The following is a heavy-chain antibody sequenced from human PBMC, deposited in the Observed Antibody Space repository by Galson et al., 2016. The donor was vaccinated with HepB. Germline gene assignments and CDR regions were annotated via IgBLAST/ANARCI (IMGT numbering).Heavy chain of an antibody. CDR1: GFSFNTHG. CDR2: IWNDGLKK. CDR3: AREGELTGTSGDLDF. Sequence: SLRLSCAASGFSFNTHGMHWVRQPPGKGLEWVAVIWNDGLKKHYADSVKGRFTISRYNSQNTLYLQMNSLRSEDTALYYCAREGELTGTSGDLDFWGQGTLGTVSS. D-gene: IGHD1-20*01. V-gene: IGHV3-33*01. J-gene: IGHJ4*02.